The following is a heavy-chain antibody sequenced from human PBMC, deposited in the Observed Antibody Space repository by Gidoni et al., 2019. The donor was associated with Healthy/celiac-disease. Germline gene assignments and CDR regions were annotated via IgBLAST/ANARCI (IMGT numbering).Heavy chain of an antibody. CDR2: FDHNSGGP. CDR3: ARGVRMVAATRSWFDP. CDR1: GYTFTGSY. V-gene: IGHV1-2*04. Sequence: QVQLVQSGAEVKKPGAPVMVSCKASGYTFTGSYMHWVRQAPGHGLEWMGWFDHNSGGPNYAQKFQGWVTMTRDTSISTAYMELSRLRSDDTAVYYCARGVRMVAATRSWFDPWGQGTLVTVSS. J-gene: IGHJ5*02. D-gene: IGHD2-15*01.